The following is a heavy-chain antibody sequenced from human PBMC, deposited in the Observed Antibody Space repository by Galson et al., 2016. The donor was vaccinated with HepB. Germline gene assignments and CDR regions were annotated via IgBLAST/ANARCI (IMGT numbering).Heavy chain of an antibody. CDR2: IDAGNGNT. Sequence: SVKVSCKASGYTFTSYVMHWVRQAPGQRLEWMGWIDAGNGNTKYSQKFQGRVTITRDTSATTAYMELSSLKSEETAVYYCARDPPRYCSGGSCNYDYDMDVWGQGTSVTVSS. D-gene: IGHD2-15*01. V-gene: IGHV1-3*01. J-gene: IGHJ6*02. CDR1: GYTFTSYV. CDR3: ARDPPRYCSGGSCNYDYDMDV.